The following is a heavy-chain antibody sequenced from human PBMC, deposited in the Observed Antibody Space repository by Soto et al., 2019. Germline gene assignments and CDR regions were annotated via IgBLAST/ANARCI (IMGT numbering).Heavy chain of an antibody. CDR3: ARGVPLKPYYFDY. CDR1: GYTFGHYG. D-gene: IGHD3-16*02. Sequence: SVKVSCKAFGYTFGHYGIGWVRQAPGQGLEWVAWIIPIFGNTNYAQKLQGRVTITADKSTSTAYMELSSLRSEDTAVYYCARGVPLKPYYFDYWGQGTPVTVSS. CDR2: IIPIFGNT. J-gene: IGHJ4*02. V-gene: IGHV1-69*06.